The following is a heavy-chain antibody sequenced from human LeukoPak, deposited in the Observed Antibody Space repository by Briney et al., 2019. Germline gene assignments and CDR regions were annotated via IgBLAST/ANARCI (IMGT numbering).Heavy chain of an antibody. J-gene: IGHJ4*02. CDR3: ASLSRGMVVPAVPMGY. V-gene: IGHV1-69*01. D-gene: IGHD2-2*01. Sequence: ASVKVSCKASGGTFSSYAISWVRQAPGQGLEWMGGIIPIFGTANYAQKFQGRVTITADESTSTAYMELSSLRSEDTAVYYCASLSRGMVVPAVPMGYWGQGTLVTVSS. CDR2: IIPIFGTA. CDR1: GGTFSSYA.